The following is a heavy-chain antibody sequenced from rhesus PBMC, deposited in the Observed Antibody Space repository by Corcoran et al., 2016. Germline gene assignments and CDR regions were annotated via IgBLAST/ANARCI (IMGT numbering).Heavy chain of an antibody. CDR3: AKKRGIAAASFDY. CDR1: GFTFSSYG. J-gene: IGHJ4*01. CDR2: INCGGGST. V-gene: IGHV3S5*01. D-gene: IGHD6-25*01. Sequence: EVQLVETGGGWVQPGGSLKLSCAASGFTFSSYGMSGVPRAPGGGLEWVSAINCGGGSTYYADSVQGRFSISRDNSKNTLSLQMNSLRAEDTAVYYCAKKRGIAAASFDYWGQGVLVTVSS.